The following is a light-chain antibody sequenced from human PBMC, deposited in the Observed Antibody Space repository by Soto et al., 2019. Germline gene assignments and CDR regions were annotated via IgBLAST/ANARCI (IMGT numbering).Light chain of an antibody. CDR1: SSDVGGYNY. CDR3: CSYAGSYTFG. J-gene: IGLJ2*01. CDR2: DVS. V-gene: IGLV2-11*01. Sequence: QSALTQPRSVSGSPGPSVTISCTGTSSDVGGYNYVSWYQQHPGKAPKLMIYDVSKWPSGVPDRFSGSKSGNTASLTISGLQAEDEADYYCCSYAGSYTFGFGGGTKLTVL.